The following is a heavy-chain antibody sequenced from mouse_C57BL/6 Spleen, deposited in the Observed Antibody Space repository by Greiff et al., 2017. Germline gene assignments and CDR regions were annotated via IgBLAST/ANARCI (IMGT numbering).Heavy chain of an antibody. CDR2: IDPENGDT. D-gene: IGHD2-3*01. CDR1: GFNFKDDY. CDR3: ASLYDGTEAWFAY. V-gene: IGHV14-4*01. Sequence: EVKLQESGAELVRPGASVKLSCTASGFNFKDDYMHWVKQRPEQGLEWIGWIDPENGDTEYATKFQGKATITADTSSNTAYLQLSSLTSEDTAVYYCASLYDGTEAWFAYWGQGTLVTVSA. J-gene: IGHJ3*01.